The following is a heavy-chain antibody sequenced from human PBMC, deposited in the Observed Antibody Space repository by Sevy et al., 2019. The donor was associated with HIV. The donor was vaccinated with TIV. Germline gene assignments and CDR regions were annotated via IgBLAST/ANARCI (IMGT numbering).Heavy chain of an antibody. CDR1: GVSISSGGYY. CDR2: IYYSGST. Sequence: SETLSLTCTVSGVSISSGGYYWSWIRQHPGKGLEWIGCIYYSGSTYYNPSLKSRVTISVDTSKNQFSLKLSSVTAADTAVYYCARHRWLQSPPDYWGQGTLVTVSS. V-gene: IGHV4-31*03. D-gene: IGHD5-12*01. CDR3: ARHRWLQSPPDY. J-gene: IGHJ4*02.